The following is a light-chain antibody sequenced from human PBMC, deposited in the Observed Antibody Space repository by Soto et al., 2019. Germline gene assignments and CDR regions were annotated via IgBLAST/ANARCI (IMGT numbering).Light chain of an antibody. CDR1: DIGSTN. V-gene: IGLV3-9*01. Sequence: SYELTQSLSVSVALGQTAKITCGGNDIGSTNVHWYQQKPGQAPVLVIYRDVIRPSGIPERFSGSNSGNTATLTIGRAQAGDEAHYYCQVWHSSTVVFGGGTKLTVL. J-gene: IGLJ2*01. CDR2: RDV. CDR3: QVWHSSTVV.